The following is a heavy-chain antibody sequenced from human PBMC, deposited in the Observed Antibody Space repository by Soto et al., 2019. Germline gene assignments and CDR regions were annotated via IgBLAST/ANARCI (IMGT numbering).Heavy chain of an antibody. Sequence: PSETLSLTCTVSGGAISTYYWSWIRQPPGKGLEWIGYIYYTGSTKYNPSLKSRVTISVDTSKNQLSLKLSSVTAADTAVYYCARIGLYDSDAYSYPDYWGQGTLVTVSS. CDR1: GGAISTYY. J-gene: IGHJ4*02. D-gene: IGHD3-22*01. V-gene: IGHV4-59*01. CDR2: IYYTGST. CDR3: ARIGLYDSDAYSYPDY.